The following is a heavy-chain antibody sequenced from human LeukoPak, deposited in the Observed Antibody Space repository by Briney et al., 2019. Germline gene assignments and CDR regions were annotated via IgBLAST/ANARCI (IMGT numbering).Heavy chain of an antibody. CDR3: AKGDPTFLFWYFDL. J-gene: IGHJ2*01. CDR1: GGSITSYY. D-gene: IGHD3-16*01. CDR2: IYYSGNT. Sequence: SESLSLTCTVSGGSITSYYCGSVRLPPGSGIGWIGYIYYSGNTNYNPALKSRVTISVDRSKNQFSLKLSSATAADTAIYYCAKGDPTFLFWYFDLWGRGTLVTVSS. V-gene: IGHV4-59*01.